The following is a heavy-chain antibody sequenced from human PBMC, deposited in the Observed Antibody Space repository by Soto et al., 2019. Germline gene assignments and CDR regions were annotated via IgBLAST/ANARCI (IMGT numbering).Heavy chain of an antibody. D-gene: IGHD3-22*01. CDR2: ISGSGGST. CDR3: AKGIAYYYDSSGYQLFDY. V-gene: IGHV3-23*01. J-gene: IGHJ4*02. CDR1: GFTFSSYA. Sequence: PGGSLRLSCAASGFTFSSYAMSWVRQAPGKGLEWVSAISGSGGSTNYADSVKGRFTISRDNSKNTLYLQMNSLRAEDTAVYYCAKGIAYYYDSSGYQLFDYWGQGTLVTVSS.